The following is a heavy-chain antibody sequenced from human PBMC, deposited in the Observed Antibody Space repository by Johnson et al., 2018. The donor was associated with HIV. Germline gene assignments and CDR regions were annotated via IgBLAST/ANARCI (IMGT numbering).Heavy chain of an antibody. Sequence: QVQLVESGGGLVQPGGSLRLTCAASGFTFSNAWMNWVRQAPGKGLEWVAFIRYDGSNKYYADSVKGRFTISRDNSKNSLYLQMNSLRAEDTALYYCAKDKQWLPQVAFDIWGQGTMVTVSS. D-gene: IGHD6-19*01. V-gene: IGHV3-30*02. CDR2: IRYDGSNK. CDR3: AKDKQWLPQVAFDI. CDR1: GFTFSNAW. J-gene: IGHJ3*02.